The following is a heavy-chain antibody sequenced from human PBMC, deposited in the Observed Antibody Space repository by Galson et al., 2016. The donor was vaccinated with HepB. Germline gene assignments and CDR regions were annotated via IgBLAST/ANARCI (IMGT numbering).Heavy chain of an antibody. D-gene: IGHD4-17*01. CDR1: GFTFSSYS. CDR2: ISSSGSAT. CDR3: ARRPPTVPPDPSDY. J-gene: IGHJ4*02. V-gene: IGHV3-48*02. Sequence: SLRLSCAASGFTFSSYSMNWVRQAPGKGLEWVSYISSSGSATYYADSVKGRFTISRDNAKNSLYLQMNSLRDEDTAVYYCARRPPTVPPDPSDYWGQGTLVTVSS.